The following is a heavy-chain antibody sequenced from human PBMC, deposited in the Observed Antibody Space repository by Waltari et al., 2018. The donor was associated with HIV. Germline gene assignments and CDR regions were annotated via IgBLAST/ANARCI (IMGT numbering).Heavy chain of an antibody. CDR3: AQGRVHIRTYLDP. Sequence: QVQFVQSGPEVKKPGASVKVSCRASGGSFNNNAIHWMRQAPGQGLEWLGCITVASVQTRYSQMLQGRLTFTRDTSESTIFMELKSLKPEDTAFYFCAQGRVHIRTYLDPWGQGTLVTVSS. J-gene: IGHJ5*02. CDR1: GGSFNNNA. V-gene: IGHV1-3*01. D-gene: IGHD6-6*01. CDR2: ITVASVQT.